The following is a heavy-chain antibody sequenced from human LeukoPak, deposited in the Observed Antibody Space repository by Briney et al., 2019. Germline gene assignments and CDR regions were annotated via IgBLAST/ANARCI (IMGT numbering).Heavy chain of an antibody. D-gene: IGHD2-2*01. CDR1: GNYW. Sequence: GGSLRLSCAASGNYWMHWVRQASGKGLVWVSHINSDGSWTSYADSVKGRFTISKDNAKNTVYLQMNNLRAEDTAVYYCVSFYETYWGRGTLVTVSS. V-gene: IGHV3-74*01. CDR2: INSDGSWT. J-gene: IGHJ4*02. CDR3: VSFYETY.